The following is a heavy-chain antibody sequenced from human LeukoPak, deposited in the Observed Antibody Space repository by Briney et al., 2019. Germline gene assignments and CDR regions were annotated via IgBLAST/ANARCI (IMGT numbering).Heavy chain of an antibody. V-gene: IGHV3-48*03. CDR1: GFTFSSYE. J-gene: IGHJ3*02. CDR3: ARGGSYALDAFDI. CDR2: ISSSGSTI. Sequence: PGGSLRLSCAASGFTFSSYEMNWVRQAPGKGLEWVSYISSSGSTIYYADSVKGRFTISRDNAKNSLHLQMNSLRAEDTAVFYCARGGSYALDAFDIWGQGTMVTVSS. D-gene: IGHD3-16*01.